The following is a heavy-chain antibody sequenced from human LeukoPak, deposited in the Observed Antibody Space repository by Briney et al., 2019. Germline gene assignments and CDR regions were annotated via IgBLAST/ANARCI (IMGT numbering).Heavy chain of an antibody. J-gene: IGHJ6*02. V-gene: IGHV4-59*08. Sequence: PSETLSLTCTVSGGSISSYYWSWIRQPPGKGLEWIGYIYYSGSTNYNPSLKSRVTISVDTSKNQFSLKLSSVTAADTAVYYCARLPWGVVRNYYYYYGMDAWGQGTTVTVSS. CDR2: IYYSGST. CDR3: ARLPWGVVRNYYYYYGMDA. D-gene: IGHD2-15*01. CDR1: GGSISSYY.